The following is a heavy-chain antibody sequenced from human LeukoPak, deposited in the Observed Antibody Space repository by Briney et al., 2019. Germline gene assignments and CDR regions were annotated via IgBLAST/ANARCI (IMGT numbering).Heavy chain of an antibody. CDR1: GFTFSSYE. Sequence: GGSLRLSCAASGFTFSSYEMNWVRQAPGKGLEWVSYISSSGSTIYYADSVKGRFTISRDNAKNSLYLQMNSLRAEDTAVYYCAGGEWLRGYYYYMGVWGKGTTVTISS. D-gene: IGHD5-12*01. J-gene: IGHJ6*03. CDR2: ISSSGSTI. V-gene: IGHV3-48*03. CDR3: AGGEWLRGYYYYMGV.